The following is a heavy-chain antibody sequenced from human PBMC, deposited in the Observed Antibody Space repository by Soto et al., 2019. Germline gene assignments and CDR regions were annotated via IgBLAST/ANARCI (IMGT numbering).Heavy chain of an antibody. Sequence: SVKVSCKASGGTFSSYTISWVRQAPGQGLEWMGRIIPILGIANYAQKFQGRVTITADKSTSTAYMELSSLRSEDTAVYYCAIWASMVRGGNYWGQGTLVTVSS. V-gene: IGHV1-69*02. CDR3: AIWASMVRGGNY. CDR2: IIPILGIA. D-gene: IGHD3-10*01. CDR1: GGTFSSYT. J-gene: IGHJ4*02.